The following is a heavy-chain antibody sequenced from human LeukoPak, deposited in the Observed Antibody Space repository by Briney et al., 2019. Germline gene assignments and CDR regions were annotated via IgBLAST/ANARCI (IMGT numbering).Heavy chain of an antibody. Sequence: GGSLRLSCAASGFSFSSYAMNWVRQAPGKGLEWVSTISAGGSSTYYADSVMGRFTISRDNSKNTLYLQMNSLRSEDTAIYYCAKGGYCSSSSCYYGWFDPWGQGTLATVSS. CDR1: GFSFSSYA. CDR2: ISAGGSST. D-gene: IGHD2-2*01. CDR3: AKGGYCSSSSCYYGWFDP. J-gene: IGHJ5*02. V-gene: IGHV3-23*01.